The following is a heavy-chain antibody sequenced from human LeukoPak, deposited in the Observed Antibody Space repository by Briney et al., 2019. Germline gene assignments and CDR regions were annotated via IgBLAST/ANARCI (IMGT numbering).Heavy chain of an antibody. D-gene: IGHD1-26*01. Sequence: SETLSLTCTVSGGSISSYYWNWIRQPAGKGLEWIGRIYSSGSTNYNPSLKSRVTMSVDRSKNQFSLKLTSVTAADTAVYYCASTQLFSGTIGRVGIDYWGQGTLVTVSS. V-gene: IGHV4-4*07. CDR3: ASTQLFSGTIGRVGIDY. J-gene: IGHJ4*02. CDR1: GGSISSYY. CDR2: IYSSGST.